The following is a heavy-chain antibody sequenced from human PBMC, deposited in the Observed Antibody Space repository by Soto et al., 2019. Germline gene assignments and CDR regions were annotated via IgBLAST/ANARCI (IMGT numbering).Heavy chain of an antibody. CDR3: ARAARPDIVLMVYAIPDYYYGMDV. CDR2: INPSGGST. CDR1: GYTFTSYY. D-gene: IGHD2-8*01. V-gene: IGHV1-46*04. Sequence: QVQLVQSGAEVKKPGASVKVSCKASGYTFTSYYMHWVRQAPGQGLEWMGIINPSGGSTSYAQKLQGRVTMTRDTSTSTVYMELSSLRSEDTAVYYCARAARPDIVLMVYAIPDYYYGMDVWGQGTTVTVSS. J-gene: IGHJ6*02.